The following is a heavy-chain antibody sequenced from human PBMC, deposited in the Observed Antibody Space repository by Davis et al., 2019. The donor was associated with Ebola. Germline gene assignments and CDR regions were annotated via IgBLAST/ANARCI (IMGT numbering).Heavy chain of an antibody. Sequence: MPGGSLRLSCAVYGGSFSGYYWSWTRQPPGKGREWIGEINHSGSTNYNPSLKSRVTISVDTSKNQFSLKLSSVTAADTAVYYCATLGPPGGAARDYWGQGTLVTVSS. CDR3: ATLGPPGGAARDY. V-gene: IGHV4-34*01. CDR2: INHSGST. D-gene: IGHD3-16*01. CDR1: GGSFSGYY. J-gene: IGHJ4*02.